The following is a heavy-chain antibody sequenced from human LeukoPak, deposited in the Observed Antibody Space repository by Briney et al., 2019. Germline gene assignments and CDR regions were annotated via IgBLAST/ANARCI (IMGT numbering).Heavy chain of an antibody. V-gene: IGHV4-59*01. CDR1: GGSISSYY. D-gene: IGHD3-22*01. CDR2: IYYSGST. Sequence: PSETLSLTCTVSGGSISSYYWSWSRQPPGKVLEWIGYIYYSGSTNYNPSLKSRVTISVDTSTNQFSLKLSSVTAADTAVYFCARGGRLLGKFDYWGQGTLVTVSS. J-gene: IGHJ4*02. CDR3: ARGGRLLGKFDY.